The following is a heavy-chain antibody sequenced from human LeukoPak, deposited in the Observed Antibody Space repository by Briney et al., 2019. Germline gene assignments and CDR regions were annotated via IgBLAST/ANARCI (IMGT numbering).Heavy chain of an antibody. CDR3: ARGPSSIAARRIWFDP. CDR1: GVTFSSYS. J-gene: IGHJ5*02. V-gene: IGHV3-21*01. D-gene: IGHD6-6*01. Sequence: GGSLRLSCAASGVTFSSYSMNWGRQAPGQGLEWVSSVSSCSGYIYYADSVKGRFTIFRDNAKSSLYLQMNSLRAEDTAVYYCARGPSSIAARRIWFDPWRQGPLVIVSS. CDR2: VSSCSGYI.